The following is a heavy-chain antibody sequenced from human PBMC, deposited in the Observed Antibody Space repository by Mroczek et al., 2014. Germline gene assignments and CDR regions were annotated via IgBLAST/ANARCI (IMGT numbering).Heavy chain of an antibody. D-gene: IGHD1-14*01. CDR1: GFTFSSYA. CDR3: ARPRTLAYYYYGMDV. Sequence: QVQLVESGGGVVQPGRSLRLSCAASGFTFSSYAMHWVRQAPGKGLEWVAVISYDGSNKYYADSVKGRFTISRDNSKNTLYLQMNSLRAEDTAVYYCARPRTLAYYYYGMDVWGQGTTVTVSS. J-gene: IGHJ6*02. V-gene: IGHV3-30-3*01. CDR2: ISYDGSNK.